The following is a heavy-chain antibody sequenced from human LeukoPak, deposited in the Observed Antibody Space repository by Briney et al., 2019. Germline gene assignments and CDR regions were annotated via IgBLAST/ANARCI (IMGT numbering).Heavy chain of an antibody. CDR1: GFIFSHYT. D-gene: IGHD2-21*01. CDR3: AKSDCGSDGCKLLNY. CDR2: VNGSGDAT. Sequence: GGSLRLSCAASGFIFSHYTMTWVRQAPGKGLEWVSSVNGSGDATTYADSVMGRFTISRDNSQNTVSLQMNSLRAEDTAIYYCAKSDCGSDGCKLLNYWGQGTLVAASS. J-gene: IGHJ4*02. V-gene: IGHV3-23*01.